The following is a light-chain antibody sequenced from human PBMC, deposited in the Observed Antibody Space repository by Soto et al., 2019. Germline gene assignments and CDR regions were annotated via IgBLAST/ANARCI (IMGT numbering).Light chain of an antibody. Sequence: EIVLTQSPGTLSLSPGERATLSCRASQSVSSSYLAWYQQKPGQAPRLLIYGASSRATVLPDRFSGSGSGTDFTLTISRLEHEDCAVYYCQQYGSSSYTFGQGTKLEIK. CDR1: QSVSSSY. CDR3: QQYGSSSYT. CDR2: GAS. V-gene: IGKV3-20*01. J-gene: IGKJ2*01.